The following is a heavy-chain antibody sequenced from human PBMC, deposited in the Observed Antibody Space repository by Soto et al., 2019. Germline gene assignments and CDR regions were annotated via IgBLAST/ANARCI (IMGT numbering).Heavy chain of an antibody. CDR3: ARLPDILTGYYKGY. D-gene: IGHD3-9*01. J-gene: IGHJ4*02. CDR1: GGSISSSSYY. CDR2: IYYSGST. V-gene: IGHV4-39*01. Sequence: SETLSLTCTVSGGSISSSSYYWGWIRQPPGKGQEWIGSIYYSGSTYYNPSLKSRVTISVDTSKNQFSLKLSSVTAADTAVYYCARLPDILTGYYKGYWGQGTLVTVSS.